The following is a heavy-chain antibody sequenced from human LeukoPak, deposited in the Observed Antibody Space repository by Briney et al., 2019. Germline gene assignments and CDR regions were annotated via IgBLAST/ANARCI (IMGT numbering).Heavy chain of an antibody. CDR2: ISYDGSNK. CDR3: ARDCSSTSCYRHYYYYYYGMDV. J-gene: IGHJ6*02. V-gene: IGHV3-30*03. CDR1: GFTFSSYG. Sequence: GRSLRLSCAASGFTFSSYGMHWVRQAPGKGLEWVAVISYDGSNKYYADSVKGRITISRDNSKNTLYLQMNSLRAEDTAVYYCARDCSSTSCYRHYYYYYYGMDVWGQGTTVTVSS. D-gene: IGHD2-2*01.